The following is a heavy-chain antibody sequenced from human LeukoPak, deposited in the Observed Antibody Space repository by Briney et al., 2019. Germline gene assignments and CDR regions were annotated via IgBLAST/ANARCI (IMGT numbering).Heavy chain of an antibody. V-gene: IGHV4-30-2*01. CDR1: GGSISSGGYS. CDR2: IYHSGRN. Sequence: SQTLSLTCAVSGGSISSGGYSWSCIRQPPGKGLEWNRYIYHSGRNYYNPSLKSRVTISVDRSNNQFSLKLSSVTAAATAVYYCARAPYAILTGFDYWGQGTLVTVSS. CDR3: ARAPYAILTGFDY. J-gene: IGHJ4*02. D-gene: IGHD3-9*01.